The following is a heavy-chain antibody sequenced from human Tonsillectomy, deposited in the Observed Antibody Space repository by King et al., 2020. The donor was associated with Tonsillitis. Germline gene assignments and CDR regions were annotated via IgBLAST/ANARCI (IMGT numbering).Heavy chain of an antibody. CDR2: ISYDGSNK. J-gene: IGHJ4*02. CDR3: ARDSEHVDTAMVLDY. V-gene: IGHV3-30-3*01. Sequence: VQLVESGGGVVQPGRSLRLSCAASGFTFSSYAMHWVRQAPGKGLEWVAVISYDGSNKYYADSVKGRFTISRDNSKNTLYLQMNSLRAEETAVYYCARDSEHVDTAMVLDYWGQGTLVTVSS. CDR1: GFTFSSYA. D-gene: IGHD5-18*01.